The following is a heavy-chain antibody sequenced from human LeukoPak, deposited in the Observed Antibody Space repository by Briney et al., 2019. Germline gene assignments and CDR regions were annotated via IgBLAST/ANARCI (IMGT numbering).Heavy chain of an antibody. CDR2: ISSNGGST. D-gene: IGHD5-24*01. Sequence: GGSLRLSCAASGFTFSSYAMHWVRQAPGKGLEYVSAISSNGGSTYYANSVEGRFTISRDNSKNTLYLQMGSLRAEDMAVYYCARDGRDGYTLYFDYWGQGTLVTVSS. J-gene: IGHJ4*02. V-gene: IGHV3-64*01. CDR1: GFTFSSYA. CDR3: ARDGRDGYTLYFDY.